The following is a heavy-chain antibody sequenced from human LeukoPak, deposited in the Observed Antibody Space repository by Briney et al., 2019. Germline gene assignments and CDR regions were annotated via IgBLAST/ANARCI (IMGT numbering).Heavy chain of an antibody. CDR1: VFTVSTIY. D-gene: IGHD3-10*01. CDR2: ISGSGGIT. Sequence: GGTLRLSSAASVFTVSTIYMSWVRQAPGQGLKWVSAISGSGGITYYADSVKGRFTISRDNSKNTLYLQMNSLRAEDTAVHYCAKSPGVRGVIIDWFDPWGQGTLVTVSS. CDR3: AKSPGVRGVIIDWFDP. V-gene: IGHV3-23*01. J-gene: IGHJ5*02.